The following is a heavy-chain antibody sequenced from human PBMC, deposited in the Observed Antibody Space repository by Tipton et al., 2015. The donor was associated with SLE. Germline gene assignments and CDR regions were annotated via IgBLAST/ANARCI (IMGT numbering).Heavy chain of an antibody. CDR2: IREDGSEE. V-gene: IGHV3-7*01. Sequence: SLRLSCTTSRFTFSSNWMSWVRQAPGKGLEWVAHIREDGSEEYYVDFVKGRFTIDRDNAKNSLYLEMNNLRVEDTAVYYCARDYQARFYVNGAFDVWGPGVLVTVSS. D-gene: IGHD2-8*01. J-gene: IGHJ3*01. CDR3: ARDYQARFYVNGAFDV. CDR1: RFTFSSNW.